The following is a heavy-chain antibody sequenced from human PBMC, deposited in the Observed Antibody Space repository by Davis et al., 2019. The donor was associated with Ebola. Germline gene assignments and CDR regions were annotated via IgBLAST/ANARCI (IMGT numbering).Heavy chain of an antibody. Sequence: GESLKISCAASGFTFSSYGMHWVRQAPGKGLEWVAVISYDGSNNYYADSVKGRFTISRDNSKNTLYLQMNSLRAEDTAVYYCAKAPDYGDYRIDYWGQGTLVTVSS. J-gene: IGHJ4*02. CDR1: GFTFSSYG. CDR3: AKAPDYGDYRIDY. CDR2: ISYDGSNN. D-gene: IGHD4-17*01. V-gene: IGHV3-30*18.